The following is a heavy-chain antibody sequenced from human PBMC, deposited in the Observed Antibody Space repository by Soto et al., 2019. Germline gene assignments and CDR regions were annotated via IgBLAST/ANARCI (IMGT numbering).Heavy chain of an antibody. J-gene: IGHJ4*02. D-gene: IGHD2-15*01. CDR2: IWYDGSNK. V-gene: IGHV3-33*01. CDR3: ARGGWVVAATWYFDY. CDR1: GFTFSSYG. Sequence: QVQLVESGGGVVQPGRSLRLSCAASGFTFSSYGMHWVRQAPGKGLEWVAVIWYDGSNKYYADSVKGRFTISRDNSKNTLYLQMSSLRAEDTAVYYCARGGWVVAATWYFDYWGQGTLVTVSS.